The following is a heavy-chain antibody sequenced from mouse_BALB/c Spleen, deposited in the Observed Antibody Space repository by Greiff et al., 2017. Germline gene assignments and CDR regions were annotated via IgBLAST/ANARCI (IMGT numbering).Heavy chain of an antibody. CDR2: IDPANGNT. V-gene: IGHV14-3*02. J-gene: IGHJ4*01. D-gene: IGHD3-2*01. CDR1: GFNIQDTY. Sequence: VQLQQSGAELVKPGASVKLSCTASGFNIQDTYMHWVQQRPEQGLEWIGRIDPANGNTKYDPKFPGKATIAADTSSNTAYLQLSSLTSEDTAVYYCARGRDSSGNYAMDYWGQGTSVTVSS. CDR3: ARGRDSSGNYAMDY.